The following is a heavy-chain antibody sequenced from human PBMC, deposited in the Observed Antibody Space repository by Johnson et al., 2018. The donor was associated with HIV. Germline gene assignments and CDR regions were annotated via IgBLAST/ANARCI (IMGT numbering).Heavy chain of an antibody. J-gene: IGHJ3*02. V-gene: IGHV3-30*02. D-gene: IGHD5-18*01. Sequence: QVQLVESGGGVVRPGGSLRLSCAASGFTFSSYGMHWVRQAPGKGLEWVAFIRYDGSNKYYADSVKGRFTISRDNSKNTLYLQMNSLRAEDTAVYYCAKGVGQLWFYIAFDIWGQGTMVTVSS. CDR2: IRYDGSNK. CDR3: AKGVGQLWFYIAFDI. CDR1: GFTFSSYG.